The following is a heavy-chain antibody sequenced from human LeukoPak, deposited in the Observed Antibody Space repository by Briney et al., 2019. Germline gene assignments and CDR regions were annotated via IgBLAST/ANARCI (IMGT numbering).Heavy chain of an antibody. V-gene: IGHV3-21*01. CDR3: ARGDGHGSGIYSRPPFDS. CDR2: ISSSSSDI. D-gene: IGHD3-10*01. J-gene: IGHJ4*02. CDR1: GFTFSSYS. Sequence: GGSLRLSCAASGFTFSSYSMNWVRQAPGKGLEWVSSISSSSSDIYDADSVKGRFTISRDNAKNSLFLQMHSLRPEDTAVYYCARGDGHGSGIYSRPPFDSWGQGTLVTVSS.